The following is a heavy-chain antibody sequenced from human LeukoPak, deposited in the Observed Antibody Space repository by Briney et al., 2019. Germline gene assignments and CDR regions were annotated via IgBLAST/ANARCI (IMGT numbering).Heavy chain of an antibody. Sequence: ASVKVSCKASGYTFTSFYMNWVRQAPGQGLEWMGKINPSGGSTTYAQKFQGRVTMTRDTSTSTVYMELSSLRFEDTAVYYRAREGGLLWFGELMPFDYWGQGTLVTVSS. CDR2: INPSGGST. CDR3: AREGGLLWFGELMPFDY. CDR1: GYTFTSFY. V-gene: IGHV1-46*01. D-gene: IGHD3-10*01. J-gene: IGHJ4*02.